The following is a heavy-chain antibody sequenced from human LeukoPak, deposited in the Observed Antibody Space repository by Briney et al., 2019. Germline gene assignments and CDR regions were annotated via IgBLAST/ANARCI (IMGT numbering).Heavy chain of an antibody. V-gene: IGHV4-34*01. D-gene: IGHD6-19*01. Sequence: SETLSLTCVYGGSFSGYYWSWLRQPPGKGLEWIGEISHSGSTNYNPSLKSRVTISVDTSKNQFSLNLNSVTAADTAVYYCARKGRSSGPFQHWGQGTLVTVSS. CDR1: GGSFSGYY. CDR3: ARKGRSSGPFQH. CDR2: ISHSGST. J-gene: IGHJ1*01.